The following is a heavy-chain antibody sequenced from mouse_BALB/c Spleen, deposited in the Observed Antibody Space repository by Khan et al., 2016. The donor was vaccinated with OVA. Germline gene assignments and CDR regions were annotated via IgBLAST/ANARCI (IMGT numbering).Heavy chain of an antibody. CDR2: VSSDNGDR. CDR1: GYKFTDYA. D-gene: IGHD4-1*01. Sequence: QVQLKQSGPEVVRPGVSVRISCKASGYKFTDYAMHWVKQSHGKSLEWIGGVSSDNGDRDYNQKFKGRATLTVDKSSNTAYMELARVTSEDSAIYYWDRLTPYWGQGTLVTVSA. J-gene: IGHJ3*01. V-gene: IGHV1S137*01. CDR3: DRLTPY.